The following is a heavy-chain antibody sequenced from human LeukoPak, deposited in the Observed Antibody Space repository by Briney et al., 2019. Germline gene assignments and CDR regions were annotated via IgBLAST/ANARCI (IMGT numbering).Heavy chain of an antibody. Sequence: GGSLRLSCAGSGFILSDHYMDWVRQAPGKGLEWVGRTRNRDNNYRTDYAASVKGRFTILRDDSKNSLYLQMNSLKTEDTAVYYCAGAGDYYSTGDYWGQGTLVTVSS. CDR3: AGAGDYYSTGDY. J-gene: IGHJ4*02. V-gene: IGHV3-72*01. CDR2: TRNRDNNYRT. D-gene: IGHD3-22*01. CDR1: GFILSDHY.